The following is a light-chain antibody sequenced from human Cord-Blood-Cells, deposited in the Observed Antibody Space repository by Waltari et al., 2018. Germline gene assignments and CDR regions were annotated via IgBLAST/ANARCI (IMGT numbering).Light chain of an antibody. V-gene: IGLV2-11*01. CDR2: DVS. J-gene: IGLJ3*02. Sequence: SDLTQPRSDSGSPGQSVTLSCHGPSSDVCGSIYVSCNQQHPGKAPKLMIFDVSKRPSGVPDRFSGSKSGNTASLTISGIQAEDEAYYYCCSYAGSYNWVFGGGNKLTVL. CDR3: CSYAGSYNWV. CDR1: SSDVCGSIY.